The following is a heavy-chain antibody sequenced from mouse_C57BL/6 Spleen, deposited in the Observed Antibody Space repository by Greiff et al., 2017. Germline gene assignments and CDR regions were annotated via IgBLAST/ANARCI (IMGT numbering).Heavy chain of an antibody. Sequence: VKLMESGPGLVQPSQSLSITCTVSGFSLTSYGVHWVRQSPGKGLEWLGVIWSGGSTDYNAAFISRLSISKDNPKSQVFFKMNSLQADDTAIYYCASSYGSPYAMDYWGQGTSVTVSS. J-gene: IGHJ4*01. CDR2: IWSGGST. CDR3: ASSYGSPYAMDY. D-gene: IGHD1-1*01. CDR1: GFSLTSYG. V-gene: IGHV2-2*01.